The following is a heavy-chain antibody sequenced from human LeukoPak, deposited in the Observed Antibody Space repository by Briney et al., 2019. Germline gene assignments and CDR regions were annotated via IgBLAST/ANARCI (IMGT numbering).Heavy chain of an antibody. CDR3: ARGLAAAGYTFDY. J-gene: IGHJ4*02. CDR1: GFTFSDHY. D-gene: IGHD6-13*01. Sequence: PGGSLRLSCAASGFTFSDHYMDWVRQAPGKGLEWVGRTRNKANSYNTEYAASVKGRFTISRDDSKNSLYLQMNSLKTEDTAVYYCARGLAAAGYTFDYWGQGTLVTVSS. CDR2: TRNKANSYNT. V-gene: IGHV3-72*01.